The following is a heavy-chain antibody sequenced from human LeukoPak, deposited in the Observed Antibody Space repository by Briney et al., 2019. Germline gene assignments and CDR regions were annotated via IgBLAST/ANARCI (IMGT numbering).Heavy chain of an antibody. D-gene: IGHD4-11*01. CDR2: INPSGGST. CDR3: ASLQSHPKYYFDY. CDR1: GYTFTGYY. J-gene: IGHJ4*02. Sequence: GASVKVSCKASGYTFTGYYMHWVRQAPGQGLEWVGIINPSGGSTSYAQKFQGRVTMTRDTSTSTVYMELSSLRSEDTAVYYCASLQSHPKYYFDYWGQGTLVTVSS. V-gene: IGHV1-46*01.